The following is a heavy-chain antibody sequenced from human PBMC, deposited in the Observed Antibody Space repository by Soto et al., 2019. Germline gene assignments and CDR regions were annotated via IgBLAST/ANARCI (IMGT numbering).Heavy chain of an antibody. Sequence: EVQLVESGGGLVQPGGSLRLSCAASGFTFSSYEMNWVRQAPGKGLEWVSYISSSGSTIYYADSVKGRFTISRDNAKNFLYLQMNSLRGEDTAVYYCARGGEWELLRGGFDYWGQGTLVTVSS. CDR3: ARGGEWELLRGGFDY. V-gene: IGHV3-48*03. D-gene: IGHD1-26*01. J-gene: IGHJ4*02. CDR1: GFTFSSYE. CDR2: ISSSGSTI.